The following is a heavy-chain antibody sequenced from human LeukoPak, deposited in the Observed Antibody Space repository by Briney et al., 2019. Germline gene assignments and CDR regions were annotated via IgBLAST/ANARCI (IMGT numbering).Heavy chain of an antibody. CDR1: GFAFGVHA. D-gene: IGHD3-16*01. CDR2: IGSGADL. Sequence: GGSLRLSCVGSGFAFGVHAMSWVRQAPGKGPEWVATIGSGADLSYAESVKGRFTISRDDPRNTVWLQMNSLRAEDTALYYCAKDWTPHNRVYDCLDAWGQGTQVTVSS. CDR3: AKDWTPHNRVYDCLDA. J-gene: IGHJ5*02. V-gene: IGHV3-23*01.